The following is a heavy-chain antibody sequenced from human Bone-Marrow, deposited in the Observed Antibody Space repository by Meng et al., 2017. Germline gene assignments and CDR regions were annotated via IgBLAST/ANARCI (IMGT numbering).Heavy chain of an antibody. CDR3: ARDSDLFDY. CDR2: ISYDGSNK. V-gene: IGHV3-30*01. Sequence: VQRVGSGGGVVQPGRSLRLSCAASGFTFSSYAMHWVRQAPGKGLEWVAVISYDGSNKYYADSVKGRFTISRDNSKNTLYLQMNSLRAEDTAVYYCARDSDLFDYWGQGTLVTVSS. J-gene: IGHJ4*02. CDR1: GFTFSSYA.